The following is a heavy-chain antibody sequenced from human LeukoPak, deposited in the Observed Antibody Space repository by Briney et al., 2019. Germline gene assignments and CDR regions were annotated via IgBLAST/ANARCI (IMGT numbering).Heavy chain of an antibody. CDR2: ISAYNCNT. CDR3: ARDVSPLNWFDP. J-gene: IGHJ5*02. V-gene: IGHV1-18*01. CDR1: GYTFTSYG. Sequence: GASVKVSCKASGYTFTSYGISWVRQAPGQGLEWMGWISAYNCNTHYAQKLQGRVTMTTYTSTSTAYMELRSLRSDDTAVYYCARDVSPLNWFDPWGQGTLVTVSS.